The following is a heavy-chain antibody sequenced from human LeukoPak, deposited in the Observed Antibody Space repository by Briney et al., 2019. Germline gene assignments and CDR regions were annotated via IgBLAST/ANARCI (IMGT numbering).Heavy chain of an antibody. CDR3: ARTYTVTKLFDY. V-gene: IGHV3-23*01. Sequence: PGGSLRLSCAASGFTFSSYAMSWVRQAPGKGLEWVSAISGSGGSTYYADSVKGRFTISRDNAKNSLYLQMNSLRAEDTAVYYCARTYTVTKLFDYWGQGTLVTVSS. CDR1: GFTFSSYA. D-gene: IGHD4-17*01. CDR2: ISGSGGST. J-gene: IGHJ4*02.